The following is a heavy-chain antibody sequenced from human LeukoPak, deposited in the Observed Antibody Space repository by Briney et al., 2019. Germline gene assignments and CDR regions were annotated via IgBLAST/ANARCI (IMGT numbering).Heavy chain of an antibody. CDR1: GFTVSSNF. D-gene: IGHD3-22*01. J-gene: IGHJ4*02. Sequence: GGSLRLSCAVSGFTVSSNFMSWVRQAPGKGPEWVSVIYTSGITYYADSVRDRFTISRDNSKNTLSLQMNSLRAEDTALYCCARVSYYYDSSGSLGYYFDYWGQGTLVTVSS. CDR2: IYTSGIT. V-gene: IGHV3-66*01. CDR3: ARVSYYYDSSGSLGYYFDY.